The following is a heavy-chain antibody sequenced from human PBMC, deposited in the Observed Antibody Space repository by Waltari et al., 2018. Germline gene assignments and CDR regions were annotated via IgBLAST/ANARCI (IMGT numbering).Heavy chain of an antibody. CDR1: GFTFRSYE. V-gene: IGHV3-48*03. CDR3: ARDRDPTYDFWSGYPGLDV. D-gene: IGHD3-3*01. J-gene: IGHJ6*02. Sequence: EVQLVESGGGLVQPGGSLRLSCAASGFTFRSYEMNWVRQAPGKGLEWVSYISSSGSTIYYADSVKGRFTISRDNAKNSLYLQMNSLRAEDTAVYYCARDRDPTYDFWSGYPGLDVWGQGTTVTVSS. CDR2: ISSSGSTI.